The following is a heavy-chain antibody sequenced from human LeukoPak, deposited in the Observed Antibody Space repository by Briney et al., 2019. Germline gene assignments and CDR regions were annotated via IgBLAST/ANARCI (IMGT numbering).Heavy chain of an antibody. CDR1: GGSISSYY. CDR3: ARGAEYYAIWRGYAGYSDY. D-gene: IGHD3-3*01. Sequence: SETLSLTCTVSGGSISSYYWSWIRQPPGKGLEWIGYIYYSGSTNYNPSLRSRVTISLDRSKKKFSLKLTSVTAADTAVYFCARGAEYYAIWRGYAGYSDYWGQGISVTVSS. CDR2: IYYSGST. J-gene: IGHJ4*02. V-gene: IGHV4-59*08.